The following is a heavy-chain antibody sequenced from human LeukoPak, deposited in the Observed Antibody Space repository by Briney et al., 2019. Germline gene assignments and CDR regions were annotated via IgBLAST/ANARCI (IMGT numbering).Heavy chain of an antibody. CDR1: GFTFSSYA. V-gene: IGHV3-23*01. D-gene: IGHD3-10*01. Sequence: GGSLRLSCAASGFTFSSYAMSWVRQAPGKGLEWVSAISGSGGSTYYADSVKGRFTISRDNSKNTLYLQMNSLRAEDTAVYYCASVYGSGSYSRYYWGQGTLVTVSS. CDR3: ASVYGSGSYSRYY. J-gene: IGHJ4*02. CDR2: ISGSGGST.